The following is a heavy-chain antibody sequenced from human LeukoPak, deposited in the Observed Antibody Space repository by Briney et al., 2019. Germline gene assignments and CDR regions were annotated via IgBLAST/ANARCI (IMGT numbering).Heavy chain of an antibody. D-gene: IGHD3-9*01. V-gene: IGHV1-2*02. CDR1: GYTFTGYY. CDR2: INPNSGGT. CDR3: ARVHDILTAKYYFDY. Sequence: GASVTVSCKASGYTFTGYYMHWVRQAPGQGLEWMGWINPNSGGTNYAQKFQGRVTMTRDTSISTAYMELSRLRSDDTAVYYCARVHDILTAKYYFDYWGQGTLVTVSS. J-gene: IGHJ4*02.